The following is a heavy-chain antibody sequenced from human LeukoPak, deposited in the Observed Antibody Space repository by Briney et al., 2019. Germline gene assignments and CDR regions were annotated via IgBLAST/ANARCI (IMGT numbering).Heavy chain of an antibody. V-gene: IGHV3-74*01. CDR3: ARGGVTIFGPFDY. J-gene: IGHJ4*02. Sequence: GGPLRLSCAASGFSFTRYWMHWVRQAPGKGLVWVSRVSTDGSSTTYADSVKGRFTISRDNAKNTLYLQMNSLGAEDTAVYYCARGGVTIFGPFDYWGQGTLVTVSS. CDR1: GFSFTRYW. CDR2: VSTDGSST. D-gene: IGHD3-3*01.